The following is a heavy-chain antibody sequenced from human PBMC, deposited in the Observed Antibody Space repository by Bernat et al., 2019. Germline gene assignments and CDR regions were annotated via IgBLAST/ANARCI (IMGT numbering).Heavy chain of an antibody. J-gene: IGHJ4*02. CDR1: GFTFSNAW. CDR2: IKSKTDGGTT. V-gene: IGHV3-15*01. D-gene: IGHD3-10*01. Sequence: EVQLVESGGGLVKPGGSLRLSCAASGFTFSNAWMSWVRQAPGKGLEWVGRIKSKTDGGTTDYAAPVKGRFTISRDDSKNTLYLQMNSLKTEDTAVYYCTTDENLSGSYYHYYFDYWGQGTLVTVSS. CDR3: TTDENLSGSYYHYYFDY.